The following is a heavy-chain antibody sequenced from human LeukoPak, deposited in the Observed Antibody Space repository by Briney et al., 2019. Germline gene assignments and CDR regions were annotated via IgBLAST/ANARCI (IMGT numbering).Heavy chain of an antibody. D-gene: IGHD3-3*01. Sequence: GGSLRLSCAASGFTFSSYSMNWVRQAPGKGLEWVSYISSSSSTIYYADSVKGRFTISRDNAKNSLYLQMNSLRAEDTAVYYCATYNVIFGVIPSGYFDYWGQGTLVTVSS. V-gene: IGHV3-48*01. CDR2: ISSSSSTI. J-gene: IGHJ4*02. CDR3: ATYNVIFGVIPSGYFDY. CDR1: GFTFSSYS.